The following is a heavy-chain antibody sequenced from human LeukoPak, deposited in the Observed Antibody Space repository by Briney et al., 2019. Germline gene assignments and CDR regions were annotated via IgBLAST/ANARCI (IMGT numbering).Heavy chain of an antibody. V-gene: IGHV1-18*01. D-gene: IGHD6-19*01. J-gene: IGHJ4*02. CDR3: ARSVAPYNYFDY. Sequence: ASVKVSCKASGYTFTSYGISWVRQAPGQGLEWMGWISAYNGNTDCAQKLQGRVTMTTDTSTSTAYMELRSLRSDDTAVYYCARSVAPYNYFDYWGQGTLVTVSS. CDR1: GYTFTSYG. CDR2: ISAYNGNT.